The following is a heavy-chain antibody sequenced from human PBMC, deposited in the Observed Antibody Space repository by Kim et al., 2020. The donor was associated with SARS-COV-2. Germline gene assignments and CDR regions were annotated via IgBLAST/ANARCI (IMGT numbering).Heavy chain of an antibody. J-gene: IGHJ4*02. Sequence: GGSLRLSCAASGFTFSSYAMSWVRQAPGKGLEWVSAISGSGGSTYYADSVKGRFTISRDNSKNTLYLQMNSLRAEDTAVYYCAKNIAGWFGELWLDYWGQGTLVTVSS. CDR1: GFTFSSYA. CDR2: ISGSGGST. CDR3: AKNIAGWFGELWLDY. D-gene: IGHD3-10*01. V-gene: IGHV3-23*01.